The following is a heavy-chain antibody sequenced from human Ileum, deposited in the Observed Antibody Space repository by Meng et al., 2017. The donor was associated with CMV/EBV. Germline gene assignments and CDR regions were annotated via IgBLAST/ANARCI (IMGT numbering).Heavy chain of an antibody. Sequence: FTFSSYWMPWVRQAPGKGLVWVSRINSDGSRTTYADSVKGRFTISRDNAKHTLYLQMNSLRAEDTAVYYCAGRSGYSDSSGYYYYFDYWGQGTLVTVSS. D-gene: IGHD3-22*01. J-gene: IGHJ4*02. CDR1: FTFSSYW. CDR3: AGRSGYSDSSGYYYYFDY. CDR2: INSDGSRT. V-gene: IGHV3-74*01.